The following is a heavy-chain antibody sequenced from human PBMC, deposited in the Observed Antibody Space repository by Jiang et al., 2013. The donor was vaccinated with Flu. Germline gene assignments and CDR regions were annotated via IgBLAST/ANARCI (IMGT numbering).Heavy chain of an antibody. CDR3: AREGHPVTTPLRKRPKYYFDY. V-gene: IGHV4-39*02. CDR1: GGSISSSSYY. D-gene: IGHD4-17*01. Sequence: GPGLVKPSETLSLTCTVSGGSISSSSYYWGWIRQPPGKGLEWIGSIYYSGSTYYNPSLKSRVTISVDTSKNQFSLKLSSVTAADTAVYYCAREGHPVTTPLRKRPKYYFDYWGQGTLVTVSS. CDR2: IYYSGST. J-gene: IGHJ4*02.